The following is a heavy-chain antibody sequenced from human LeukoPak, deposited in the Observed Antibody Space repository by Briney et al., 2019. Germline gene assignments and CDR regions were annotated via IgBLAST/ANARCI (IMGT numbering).Heavy chain of an antibody. CDR1: GFTFRTFA. CDR2: ILYDGSYN. CDR3: ARDVNNWSLNYNYFYGMDV. D-gene: IGHD1-1*01. Sequence: GGSLRLSCAASGFTFRTFAMHWVRQAPGKGLEWVAVILYDGSYNYYTGSVRGRFTISRDKSKNTLSLQMNSLGAEDTAVYYCARDVNNWSLNYNYFYGMDVWGQGTTVTVSS. J-gene: IGHJ6*02. V-gene: IGHV3-30*04.